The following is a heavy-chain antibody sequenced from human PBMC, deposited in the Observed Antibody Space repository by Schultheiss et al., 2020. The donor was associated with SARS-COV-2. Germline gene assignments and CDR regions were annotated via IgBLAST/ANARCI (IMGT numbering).Heavy chain of an antibody. J-gene: IGHJ2*01. CDR3: ARAGYTAVPRYWNFDL. D-gene: IGHD5-18*01. Sequence: SETLSLTCNVSASSISGYYWAWIRQPPGKGLEWIGSFYHSGSFYYNPSLKSRITISVDMSESQFSLKLTSVTAADTAVYFCARAGYTAVPRYWNFDLWGRGSLVTVSS. CDR2: FYHSGSF. CDR1: ASSISGYY. V-gene: IGHV4-38-2*02.